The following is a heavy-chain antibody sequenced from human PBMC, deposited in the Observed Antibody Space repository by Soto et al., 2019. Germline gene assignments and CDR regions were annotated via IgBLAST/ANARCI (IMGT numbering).Heavy chain of an antibody. CDR1: GGSSSSNNW. CDR3: ARVKASGVNFDY. V-gene: IGHV4-4*02. J-gene: IGHJ4*02. D-gene: IGHD3-10*01. Sequence: SETLSLTCAVSGGSSSSNNWWSWVRQPPGKGLEWIGEIYHSGSTNYNPSLKSRVTISVDKSKNQFSLKLSSVTAADTAVYYCARVKASGVNFDYWGQGTLVTVSS. CDR2: IYHSGST.